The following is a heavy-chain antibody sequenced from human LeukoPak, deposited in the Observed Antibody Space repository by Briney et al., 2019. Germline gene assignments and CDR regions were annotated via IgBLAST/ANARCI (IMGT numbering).Heavy chain of an antibody. CDR2: IYSGGTI. V-gene: IGHV3-66*01. CDR3: ARGGYCSGGNCYGYFDY. J-gene: IGHJ4*02. Sequence: QPGGSLRLSCAASGFTVSNNYMSWVRQAPGKGLEWVSVIYSGGTIYYADSVKGRFTISRDNSKNTLYLLMNSLRAEDTAVYYCARGGYCSGGNCYGYFDYWGQGTLVTVSS. CDR1: GFTVSNNY. D-gene: IGHD2-15*01.